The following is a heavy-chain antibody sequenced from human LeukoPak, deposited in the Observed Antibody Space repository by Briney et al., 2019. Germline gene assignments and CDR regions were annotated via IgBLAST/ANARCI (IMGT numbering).Heavy chain of an antibody. CDR2: TYYRWST. J-gene: IGHJ4*02. Sequence: PSDTLSLTCTVSVASISSHYGTWIRQPPGKRLEWIGYTYYRWSTYYNPSLESRVTISVDPSKNQFSLTLNSVDAADTAVYYCARARGEGWSRSYPLFDYWGQGTLVTVSA. V-gene: IGHV4-59*07. CDR3: ARARGEGWSRSYPLFDY. D-gene: IGHD3-3*01. CDR1: VASISSHY.